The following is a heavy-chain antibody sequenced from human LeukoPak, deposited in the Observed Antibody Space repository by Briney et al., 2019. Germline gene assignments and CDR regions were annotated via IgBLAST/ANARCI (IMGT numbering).Heavy chain of an antibody. V-gene: IGHV4-4*02. CDR2: IYHSGST. CDR3: ARVPQSITIFGVAARKAYFDH. CDR1: GGSISSSNW. D-gene: IGHD3-3*01. J-gene: IGHJ4*02. Sequence: SETLSLTCAVSGGSISSSNWWSWVRQPPGKGLEWIGEIYHSGSTNYNPSLKSRVTISVDKSKNQFSLKLSSVTAADTAVYYCARVPQSITIFGVAARKAYFDHWGQGTLVTVSS.